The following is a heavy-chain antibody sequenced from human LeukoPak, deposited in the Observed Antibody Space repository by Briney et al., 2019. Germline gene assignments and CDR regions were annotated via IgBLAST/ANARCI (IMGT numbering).Heavy chain of an antibody. CDR1: GFTFSSYS. CDR3: VRMRGPERRHCFDY. CDR2: INGRGDDS. D-gene: IGHD1-1*01. Sequence: GGSLRLSCAASGFTFSSYSMNWVRQAPGKGLKCTSTINGRGDDSFHAASVKGRFTISRDTSKNTLYLHMSSLGAADTAMYFCVRMRGPERRHCFDYWSQGALLIVSS. V-gene: IGHV3-23*01. J-gene: IGHJ4*02.